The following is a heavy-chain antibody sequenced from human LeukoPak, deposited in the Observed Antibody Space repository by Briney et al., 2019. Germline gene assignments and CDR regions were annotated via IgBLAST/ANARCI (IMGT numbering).Heavy chain of an antibody. Sequence: GGSLRLSCAASGFTFTTYGMHWVRQAPGKGLEWVAAISYDGVNKWYVDSVKGRFTISRDNSKNTMYLQMSSLRAEDTAVYYCASVYDSSGYGGVDYWGQGTLVTVSS. CDR3: ASVYDSSGYGGVDY. D-gene: IGHD3-22*01. CDR1: GFTFTTYG. J-gene: IGHJ4*02. CDR2: ISYDGVNK. V-gene: IGHV3-30*03.